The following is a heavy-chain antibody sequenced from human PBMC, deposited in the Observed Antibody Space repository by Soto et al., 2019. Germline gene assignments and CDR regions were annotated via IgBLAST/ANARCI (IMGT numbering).Heavy chain of an antibody. V-gene: IGHV4-59*08. CDR1: GGSISSYY. Sequence: ETLSLTCTVSGGSISSYYWSWIRQPPGKGLEWIGYIYYSGSTNYNPSLKSRVTISVDTSKNQFSLKLSSVTAADTAVYYCARRPLLWLGGGSYFDYWGQRTLVTVSS. J-gene: IGHJ4*02. CDR2: IYYSGST. CDR3: ARRPLLWLGGGSYFDY. D-gene: IGHD3-10*01.